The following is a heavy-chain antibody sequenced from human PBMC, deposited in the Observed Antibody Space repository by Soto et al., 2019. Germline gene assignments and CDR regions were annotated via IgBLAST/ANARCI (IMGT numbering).Heavy chain of an antibody. V-gene: IGHV4-59*02. CDR2: IHNSGAS. CDR3: ARGPQWLRSDNWFDP. Sequence: QVQLQETGPGLVKPSETLSLTCTVSGASVSGYYWSWIRQTPGKGLEWIGNIHNSGASKYNPSPKSRVTISLDTSKNEFSLKIGYVTTADPAVYYCARGPQWLRSDNWFDPWGQGNLVTVSS. CDR1: GASVSGYY. J-gene: IGHJ5*02. D-gene: IGHD5-12*01.